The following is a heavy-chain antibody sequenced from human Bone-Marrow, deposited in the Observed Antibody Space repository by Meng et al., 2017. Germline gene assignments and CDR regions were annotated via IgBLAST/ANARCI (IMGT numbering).Heavy chain of an antibody. V-gene: IGHV4-39*07. Sequence: SETLSLTCTVSGGSISSSSYYWGWIRQPPGKGLEWIGSIYYSGSIYYNPSLKSRVTISVDTSKNQFSLKLSSVTAADTAVYYCARDLPAYCSGGSCYPNWFDPWGQGTLVTVSS. D-gene: IGHD2-15*01. J-gene: IGHJ5*02. CDR1: GGSISSSSYY. CDR2: IYYSGSI. CDR3: ARDLPAYCSGGSCYPNWFDP.